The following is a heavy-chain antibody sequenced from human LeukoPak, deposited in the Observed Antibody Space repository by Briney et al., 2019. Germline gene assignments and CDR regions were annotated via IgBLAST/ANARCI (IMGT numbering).Heavy chain of an antibody. Sequence: GGSLRLSCAASGFTFSSYVMSWVRQAPGKGLEWVSAIRDGGGGESTFYADSVKGRFTISRDNSKNTLYLQMNSLRAEDTAIYYCAREGPRGNSQFDYWGQGTLVTVSS. D-gene: IGHD2/OR15-2a*01. CDR3: AREGPRGNSQFDY. V-gene: IGHV3-23*01. J-gene: IGHJ4*02. CDR1: GFTFSSYV. CDR2: IRDGGGGEST.